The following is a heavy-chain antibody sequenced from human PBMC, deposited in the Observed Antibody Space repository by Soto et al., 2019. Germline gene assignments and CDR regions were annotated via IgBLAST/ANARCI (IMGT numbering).Heavy chain of an antibody. CDR3: VRQGAWLQNRLYDAFDI. CDR1: GYSFTSYW. Sequence: PGESLKISCKGSGYSFTSYWIGWVRQMPGKGLEWMGIIYPGDSDTRYSPSFQGQVTLSADKSINTASLQWSSLKASDSAIYYCVRQGAWLQNRLYDAFDIWGQGTMVTVSS. J-gene: IGHJ3*02. CDR2: IYPGDSDT. D-gene: IGHD3-16*02. V-gene: IGHV5-51*01.